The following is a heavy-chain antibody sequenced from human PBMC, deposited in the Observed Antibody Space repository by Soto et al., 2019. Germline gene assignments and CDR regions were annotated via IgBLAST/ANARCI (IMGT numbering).Heavy chain of an antibody. CDR1: GGTFSSYA. J-gene: IGHJ4*02. CDR2: IIPIFGTA. Sequence: GASVKVSCKASGGTFSSYAISWVRQAPGQGLEWMGGIIPIFGTANYAQKFQGRVTITGDKFASTVYLELSSLRSDDTAVYYCARAAYYYESSGYYPGEYWGQGTRVTVSS. D-gene: IGHD3-22*01. V-gene: IGHV1-69*06. CDR3: ARAAYYYESSGYYPGEY.